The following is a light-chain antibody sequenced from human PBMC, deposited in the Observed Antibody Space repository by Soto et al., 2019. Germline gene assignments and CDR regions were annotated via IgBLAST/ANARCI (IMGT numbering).Light chain of an antibody. CDR3: QQYFTTPIT. J-gene: IGKJ5*01. Sequence: DIVMTQSPDFLAVSLGERATINCSSSQSVFDSSDNKNYLAWYQQKPGQPPKLLIYWASTRESGVPDRFSGSGSGTGFTLTISSLQTEDVAVYYCQQYFTTPITFGQGTRLEIK. CDR2: WAS. V-gene: IGKV4-1*01. CDR1: QSVFDSSDNKNY.